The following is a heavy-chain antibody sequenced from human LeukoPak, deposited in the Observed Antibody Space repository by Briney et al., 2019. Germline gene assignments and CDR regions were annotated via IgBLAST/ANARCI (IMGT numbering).Heavy chain of an antibody. CDR2: IYYSGST. D-gene: IGHD4-17*01. CDR3: ASTGTRYYYYYYMDV. V-gene: IGHV4-38-2*01. Sequence: SETLSPTCAASGYSISSGYHWGWIRQPPGKGLEWIGYIYYSGSTNYNPSLKSRVTISVDTSKNQFSLKLSSVTAADTAVYYGASTGTRYYYYYYMDVWGKGTTVTVSS. J-gene: IGHJ6*03. CDR1: GYSISSGYH.